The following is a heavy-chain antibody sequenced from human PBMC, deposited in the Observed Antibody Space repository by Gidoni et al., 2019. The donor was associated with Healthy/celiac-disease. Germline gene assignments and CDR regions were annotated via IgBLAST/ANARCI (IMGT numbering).Heavy chain of an antibody. Sequence: EVQLLESGGGLVQPGGSLRLSCAASGFTFSSYAMSWVRQAPGKGLEWVSAISGSGGSTYYADSVKGRFTISRDNSKNTLYLQMNSLRAEDTAVYYCAKDQSGYPYYYYYYGMDVWGQGTTVTVSS. D-gene: IGHD5-12*01. CDR3: AKDQSGYPYYYYYYGMDV. V-gene: IGHV3-23*01. J-gene: IGHJ6*02. CDR2: ISGSGGST. CDR1: GFTFSSYA.